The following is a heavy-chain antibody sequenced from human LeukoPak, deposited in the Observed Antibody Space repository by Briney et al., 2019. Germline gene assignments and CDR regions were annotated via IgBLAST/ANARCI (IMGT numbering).Heavy chain of an antibody. CDR1: GYTFTNYD. CDR2: ISAYNGNT. V-gene: IGHV1-18*01. Sequence: ASVKVSCKASGYTFTNYDITWVRQAPGQGLGWMGWISAYNGNTNYAQKLQGRVTMSTDTSTSTAYMELRSLRSDDTAVYYCGRESVSWSGYSYAFEIWGQGTMVTVSS. J-gene: IGHJ3*02. D-gene: IGHD3-3*01. CDR3: GRESVSWSGYSYAFEI.